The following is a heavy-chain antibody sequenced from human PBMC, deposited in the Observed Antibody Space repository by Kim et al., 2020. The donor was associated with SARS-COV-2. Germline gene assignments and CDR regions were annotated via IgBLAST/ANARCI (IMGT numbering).Heavy chain of an antibody. Sequence: GGSLRLSCAASGFTVSSNYMSWVRQAPGKGLEWVSVIYSGGSTYYADSVKGRFTISRDNSKNTLYLQMNSLRAEDTAVYYCARVGSARGLGYYYGMDVWAKGPRSPSP. V-gene: IGHV3-53*01. CDR3: ARVGSARGLGYYYGMDV. D-gene: IGHD3-10*01. CDR2: IYSGGST. J-gene: IGHJ6*02. CDR1: GFTVSSNY.